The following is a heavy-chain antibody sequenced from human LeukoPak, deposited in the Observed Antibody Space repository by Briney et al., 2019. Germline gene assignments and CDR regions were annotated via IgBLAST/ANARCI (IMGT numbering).Heavy chain of an antibody. CDR1: GYTFTSYG. Sequence: ASVKVSCKASGYTFTSYGISWVRQAPGQGLEWMGWISAYNGNTNYAQKLQGRVTMITDTSTSTAYMELRSLRSDDTAVYYCARGFRSIAAADTYNWFDPWGQGTLVTVSS. D-gene: IGHD6-13*01. V-gene: IGHV1-18*01. CDR3: ARGFRSIAAADTYNWFDP. J-gene: IGHJ5*02. CDR2: ISAYNGNT.